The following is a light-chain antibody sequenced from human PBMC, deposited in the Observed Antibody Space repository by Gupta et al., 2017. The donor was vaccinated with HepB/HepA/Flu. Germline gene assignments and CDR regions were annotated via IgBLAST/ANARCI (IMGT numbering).Light chain of an antibody. Sequence: DIQMTQPPSSVSASVGDRVTITCRASQDISRWLAWYQQKPGKAPKLLIFETSSLQSGVPSRFSGSGSGTNFILTINSLQPEDFATYYCQQAYRLPCTFGQGTRLEIK. J-gene: IGKJ5*01. CDR3: QQAYRLPCT. CDR1: QDISRW. CDR2: ETS. V-gene: IGKV1D-12*01.